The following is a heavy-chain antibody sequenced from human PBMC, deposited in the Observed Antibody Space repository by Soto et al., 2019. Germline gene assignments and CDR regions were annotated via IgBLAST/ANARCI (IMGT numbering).Heavy chain of an antibody. CDR3: ILTGRWELLRGFDY. D-gene: IGHD1-26*01. Sequence: EVQLVESGGGLVQPGGSLRLSCAASGFTFSNAWMSWVRQAPGKGLEWVGRIKSKTDGGTTDYAAPVKGRFTISRDDSKNTLYLQMNSLKTEDTAVYYCILTGRWELLRGFDYWGQGTLVTVSS. CDR2: IKSKTDGGTT. CDR1: GFTFSNAW. J-gene: IGHJ4*02. V-gene: IGHV3-15*01.